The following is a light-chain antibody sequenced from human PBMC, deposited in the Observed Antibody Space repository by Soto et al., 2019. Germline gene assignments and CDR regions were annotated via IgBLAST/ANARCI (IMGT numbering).Light chain of an antibody. Sequence: DIQMTQSPSSLSASVGDRVTVTCRASQGISSYLNWYQQKPGKAPKFLIHAASSLQTGVPSRFSGSGSGTDFTLTITSLQPEDFATCYCQQSFNTPFTFGPGTRVDI. V-gene: IGKV1-39*01. CDR2: AAS. J-gene: IGKJ3*01. CDR3: QQSFNTPFT. CDR1: QGISSY.